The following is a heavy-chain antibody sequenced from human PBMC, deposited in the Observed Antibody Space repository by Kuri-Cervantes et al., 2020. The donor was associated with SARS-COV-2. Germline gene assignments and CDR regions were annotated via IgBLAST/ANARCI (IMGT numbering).Heavy chain of an antibody. CDR2: IYYSGST. J-gene: IGHJ4*02. CDR3: ARSRDGYNND. V-gene: IGHV4-39*01. Sequence: SETLSLTCTVSGGSISSSSYYWGWIRQPPGKGLEWIGSIYYSGSTYYNPSHKSRVTISVDTSKNQFSLKLSSVTAADTAVYYCARSRDGYNNDWGQGTLVTVSS. D-gene: IGHD5-24*01. CDR1: GGSISSSSYY.